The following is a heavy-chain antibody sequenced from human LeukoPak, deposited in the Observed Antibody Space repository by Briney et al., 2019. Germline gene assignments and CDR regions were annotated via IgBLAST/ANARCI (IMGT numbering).Heavy chain of an antibody. D-gene: IGHD2-2*02. CDR2: LYHSGST. CDR1: GASISSIGYY. CDR3: ARGAFCTSASCSTTPYYFDY. V-gene: IGHV4-39*07. Sequence: SETLSLTCTVSGASISSIGYYWGWSRQPPGKGLEWIASLYHSGSTFSNPSLENRVAISTDTSKNQFSLKLSSVTAADTAVYYCARGAFCTSASCSTTPYYFDYWGQGTLVAVSS. J-gene: IGHJ4*02.